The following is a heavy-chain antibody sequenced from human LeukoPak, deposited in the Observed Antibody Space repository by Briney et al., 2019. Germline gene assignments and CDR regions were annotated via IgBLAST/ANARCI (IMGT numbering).Heavy chain of an antibody. J-gene: IGHJ4*02. CDR3: ARGYPVDY. CDR1: GGSISSSSYY. Sequence: SETLSLTCTVSGGSISSSSYYWGWIRQPPGKGLEWIGSIYYSGNTYYNPSLKSRVTTSVDTSKNQFSLKLSSVTAADTAVYYCARGYPVDYWGQGTLVTVSS. V-gene: IGHV4-39*01. D-gene: IGHD5-18*01. CDR2: IYYSGNT.